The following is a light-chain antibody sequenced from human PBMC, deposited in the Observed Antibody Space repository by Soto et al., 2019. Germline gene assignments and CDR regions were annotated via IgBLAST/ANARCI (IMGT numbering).Light chain of an antibody. CDR2: GAS. V-gene: IGKV3D-15*01. Sequence: ENVLTQSPGPLSLSPGERATLSCRASQSVSSSYLAWYQQKPGQAPRLLIYGASTRATGIPARFSGSGSGTEFTLTISSLQSEDFAVYYCHQYHLWPWTFGQGTKVDIK. CDR3: HQYHLWPWT. J-gene: IGKJ1*01. CDR1: QSVSSSY.